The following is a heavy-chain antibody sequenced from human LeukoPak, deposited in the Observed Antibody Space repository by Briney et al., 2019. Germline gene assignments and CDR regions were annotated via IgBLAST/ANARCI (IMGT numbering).Heavy chain of an antibody. Sequence: PSETLSLTCTVSGYSISSGYYWGWIRPPPGKGLEWIGSIYHSGSTYYNPSLKSRVTISVDTSKNQFSLKLSSVTAADTAVYYCARDADSSSWYRIYWGQGTLVTVSS. V-gene: IGHV4-38-2*02. CDR1: GYSISSGYY. CDR3: ARDADSSSWYRIY. J-gene: IGHJ4*02. CDR2: IYHSGST. D-gene: IGHD6-13*01.